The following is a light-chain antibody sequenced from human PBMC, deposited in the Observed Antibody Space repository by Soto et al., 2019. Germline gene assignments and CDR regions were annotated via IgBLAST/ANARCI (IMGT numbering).Light chain of an antibody. CDR3: QQYNNWPQT. Sequence: IVLTQSPATLSSFPGDRVTLSCRASQAVNTRLAWYQHKPGQAPRLLIYLTSNRAAGIPARFSGSGSGTEFTLTISSLQSEDFAEYHCQQYNNWPQTFGQGTKVDIK. CDR2: LTS. V-gene: IGKV3D-15*01. J-gene: IGKJ1*01. CDR1: QAVNTR.